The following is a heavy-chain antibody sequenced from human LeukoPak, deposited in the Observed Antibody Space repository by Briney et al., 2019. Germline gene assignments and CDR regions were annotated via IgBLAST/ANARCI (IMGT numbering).Heavy chain of an antibody. CDR3: AKTPRATVTTNY. V-gene: IGHV3-23*01. CDR2: ISGSGGST. D-gene: IGHD4-17*01. Sequence: GSLRLSCAASGFTFSSYAMSWVRQAPGKGLEWVSAISGSGGSTYYADSVKGRFTISRDNSKNTPYLQMNSLRVEDTAVYYCAKTPRATVTTNYWGQGTLVTVSS. CDR1: GFTFSSYA. J-gene: IGHJ4*02.